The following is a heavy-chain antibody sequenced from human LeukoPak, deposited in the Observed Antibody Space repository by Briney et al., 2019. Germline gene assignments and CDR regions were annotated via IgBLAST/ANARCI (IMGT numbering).Heavy chain of an antibody. Sequence: ASVKVSCKASGYAFTSYGISWVPQAPGQGLEWMGWISAYNGNTNYAQKLQGRVTMTTDTSTSTAYMELRSLRSDDTAVYYCARDMAGGSLDYWGQGTLVTVSS. V-gene: IGHV1-18*01. CDR2: ISAYNGNT. J-gene: IGHJ4*02. CDR1: GYAFTSYG. CDR3: ARDMAGGSLDY. D-gene: IGHD1-26*01.